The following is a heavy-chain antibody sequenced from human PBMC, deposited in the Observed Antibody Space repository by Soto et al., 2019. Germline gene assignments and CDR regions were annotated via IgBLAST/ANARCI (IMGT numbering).Heavy chain of an antibody. V-gene: IGHV1-58*01. CDR1: GFTFTSSA. CDR3: AAPREYYYDSSGYDY. D-gene: IGHD3-22*01. J-gene: IGHJ4*02. CDR2: IVVGSGNT. Sequence: SVKVSCKASGFTFTSSAVQWVRQARGQRLEWIGWIVVGSGNTNYAQKFQERVTITRDMSTSTAYMELSSLRSEDTAVYYCAAPREYYYDSSGYDYWGQGTLVTVSS.